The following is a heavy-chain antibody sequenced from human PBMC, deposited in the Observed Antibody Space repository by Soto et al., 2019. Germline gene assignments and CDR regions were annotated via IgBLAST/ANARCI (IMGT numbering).Heavy chain of an antibody. CDR1: GGTFSSYT. J-gene: IGHJ4*02. Sequence: QVQLVQSGAEVKKPGSSVKVSCKASGGTFSSYTITWVRQAPGQGLEWMGRIIPILGIANYAQKFQGRVTITADKSTGTAYIALSSLRSADTAVYYCLNIPHYWGQGTLVTVSS. CDR3: LNIPHY. CDR2: IIPILGIA. V-gene: IGHV1-69*02.